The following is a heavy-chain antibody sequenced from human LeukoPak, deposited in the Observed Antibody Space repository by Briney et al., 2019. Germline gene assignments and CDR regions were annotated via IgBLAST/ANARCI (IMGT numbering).Heavy chain of an antibody. CDR3: ARGGGNSGFDP. CDR2: INPNSGGT. J-gene: IGHJ5*02. Sequence: GASVKVSCKASGYTFTGYDIHWVRQAPGQGLEYMGWINPNSGGTNYAQKFQGRVTMTWDTSITIVYMELTSLISDDTAVYYCARGGGNSGFDPWGQGTLVTVSS. D-gene: IGHD4-23*01. V-gene: IGHV1-2*02. CDR1: GYTFTGYD.